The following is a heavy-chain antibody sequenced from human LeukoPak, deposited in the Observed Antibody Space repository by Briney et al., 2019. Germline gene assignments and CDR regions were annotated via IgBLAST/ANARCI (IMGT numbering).Heavy chain of an antibody. J-gene: IGHJ4*02. Sequence: PETLSLTCTVSGGSISSSSYYWGWIRQPPGKGLEWIGSIYYSGSTYYNPSLKSRVTISVDTSKNQFSLKLSSVTAADTAVYYCARDFRFPLYCSGGSCYIDYWGQGTLVTVSS. V-gene: IGHV4-39*07. CDR3: ARDFRFPLYCSGGSCYIDY. CDR1: GGSISSSSYY. D-gene: IGHD2-15*01. CDR2: IYYSGST.